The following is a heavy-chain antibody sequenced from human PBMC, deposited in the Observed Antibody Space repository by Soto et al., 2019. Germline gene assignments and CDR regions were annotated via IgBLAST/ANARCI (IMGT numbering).Heavy chain of an antibody. V-gene: IGHV3-23*01. J-gene: IGHJ4*02. Sequence: GGSLRLSCAASGFTFSSYAMSWVRQAPGKGLEWVSAISGSGGSTYYADSVKGRFTISRDNSKNTLYLQMNSLRAEDTAVYYCAKEAPGMITFGGVRFDYWGQGTLVTVSS. CDR2: ISGSGGST. CDR1: GFTFSSYA. D-gene: IGHD3-16*01. CDR3: AKEAPGMITFGGVRFDY.